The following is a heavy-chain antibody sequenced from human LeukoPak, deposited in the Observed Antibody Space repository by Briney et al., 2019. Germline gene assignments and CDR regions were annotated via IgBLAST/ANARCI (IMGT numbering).Heavy chain of an antibody. V-gene: IGHV4-59*01. CDR1: GGSISSYY. Sequence: SETLSLTCTVSGGSISSYYWSWIRQPPGKGLEWIGYIYYSGSTNYNPSLKSRATISVDTSKNQFSLKLSSVTAADTAVYYCARRFGELLYRGYYYYYMDVWGKGTTVTVSS. D-gene: IGHD3-10*01. CDR3: ARRFGELLYRGYYYYYMDV. J-gene: IGHJ6*03. CDR2: IYYSGST.